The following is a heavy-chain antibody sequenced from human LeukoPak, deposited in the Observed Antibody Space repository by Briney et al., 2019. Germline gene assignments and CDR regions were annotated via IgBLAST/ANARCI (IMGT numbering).Heavy chain of an antibody. J-gene: IGHJ3*02. V-gene: IGHV5-51*01. CDR1: RYSFTSYW. CDR2: IFPGDSET. D-gene: IGHD3-22*01. CDR3: ARQGITMIVVPHDAFDI. Sequence: GESLKISCKGSRYSFTSYWLAWVRQMPGKGLEWMGIIFPGDSETRYSPSFQGQVTISADKSISTAYLQWSSLRASDTAMYYCARQGITMIVVPHDAFDIWGQGTMVTVSS.